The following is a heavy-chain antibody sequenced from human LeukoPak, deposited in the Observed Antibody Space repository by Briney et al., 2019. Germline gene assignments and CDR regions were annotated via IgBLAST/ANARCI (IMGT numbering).Heavy chain of an antibody. CDR1: GFTFSSYW. Sequence: PGGSLRLSCAASGFTFSSYWMSWVRQAPGKGLEWVANIKQDGSEKYYVDPVKGRFTISRDNAKNSLYLQMNSLRAEDTAVYYCARARAPRDIVPLYFDYWGQGTLVTVSS. CDR3: ARARAPRDIVPLYFDY. D-gene: IGHD2-15*01. CDR2: IKQDGSEK. V-gene: IGHV3-7*01. J-gene: IGHJ4*02.